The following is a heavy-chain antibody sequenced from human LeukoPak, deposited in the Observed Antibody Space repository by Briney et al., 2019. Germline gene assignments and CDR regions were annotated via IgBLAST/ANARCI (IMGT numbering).Heavy chain of an antibody. CDR1: GGTFSDYA. Sequence: SVKVSCKAFGGTFSDYALNWVRQAPGQGLEWMGVFIPILGTANSTQKFQDRVTVTADISTNTVYMELSSLRSEDTAVYYCARRMAGDIYAFDYWGQGTLVTVSS. J-gene: IGHJ4*02. D-gene: IGHD6-19*01. CDR3: ARRMAGDIYAFDY. CDR2: FIPILGTA. V-gene: IGHV1-69*10.